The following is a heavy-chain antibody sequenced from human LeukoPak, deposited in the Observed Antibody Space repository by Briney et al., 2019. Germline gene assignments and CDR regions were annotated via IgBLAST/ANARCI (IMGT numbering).Heavy chain of an antibody. V-gene: IGHV3-53*01. J-gene: IGHJ5*02. CDR3: AAGGGSYH. D-gene: IGHD3-10*01. Sequence: GSLRLSCVASGFIVSDKYVHWVRQAPGKGLEWVSVIFSGGSTYYTDSVKGRYTIFRDNSKNTVYLQVNGLRVEDTGIYYCAAGGGSYHWGQGTLVTVSS. CDR1: GFIVSDKY. CDR2: IFSGGST.